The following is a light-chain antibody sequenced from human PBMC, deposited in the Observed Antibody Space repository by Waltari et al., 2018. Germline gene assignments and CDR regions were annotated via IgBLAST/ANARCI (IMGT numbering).Light chain of an antibody. V-gene: IGKV1-12*01. CDR1: PPITW. J-gene: IGKJ4*01. CDR3: QQADRFPLT. Sequence: DIQLTQSPSSVSASVGDTVTITCRASPPITWLVWYQPKPGKAPKFLISAASTLQSGDPPRFSGSGSGTDFTLTISSLQPEDFATYYCQQADRFPLTFGGGTKVEIK. CDR2: AAS.